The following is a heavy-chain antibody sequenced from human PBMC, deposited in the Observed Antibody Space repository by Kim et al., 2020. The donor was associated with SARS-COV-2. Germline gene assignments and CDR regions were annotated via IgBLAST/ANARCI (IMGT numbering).Heavy chain of an antibody. CDR3: ARGASHITVVVTAILSPWLDY. CDR2: ISYDGSNK. Sequence: GGSLRLSCAASGFTFSSYAMHWVRQAPGKGLEWVAVISYDGSNKYYADSVKGRFTISRDNSKNTLYLQMNSLRAEDTAVYYCARGASHITVVVTAILSPWLDYWGQGTLVTVSS. CDR1: GFTFSSYA. J-gene: IGHJ4*02. D-gene: IGHD2-21*02. V-gene: IGHV3-30-3*01.